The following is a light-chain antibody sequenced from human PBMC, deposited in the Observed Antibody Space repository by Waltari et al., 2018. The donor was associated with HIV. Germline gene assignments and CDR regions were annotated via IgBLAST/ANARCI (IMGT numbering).Light chain of an antibody. CDR2: GAT. Sequence: DIQLTQLTSSLSASVGDRVSITCRASQSISTYLKWYQQKPGKAPELLIYGATILQSGVPSRFRGSGSGTDFTLTISSREPEDFATYFCQQSFTTATFGQGT. CDR1: QSISTY. J-gene: IGKJ2*01. CDR3: QQSFTTAT. V-gene: IGKV1-39*01.